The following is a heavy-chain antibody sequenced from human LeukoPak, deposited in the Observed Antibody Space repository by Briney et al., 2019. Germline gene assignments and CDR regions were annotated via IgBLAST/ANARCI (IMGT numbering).Heavy chain of an antibody. D-gene: IGHD3-22*01. V-gene: IGHV3-30-3*01. J-gene: IGHJ3*02. CDR1: GFTFSSYT. CDR2: ISYDGNNN. CDR3: ARPRYYDSSGYYFDI. Sequence: TGGSLRLSCAASGFTFSSYTMHWVRQAPGKGLEWVAVISYDGNNNYYADSVKGRFTISRDNAKNSLYLQMNSLRAEDTAVYYCARPRYYDSSGYYFDIWGQGTMVTVSS.